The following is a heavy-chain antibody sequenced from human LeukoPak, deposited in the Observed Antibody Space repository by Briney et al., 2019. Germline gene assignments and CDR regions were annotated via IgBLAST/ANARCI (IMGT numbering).Heavy chain of an antibody. Sequence: PGGSLRLSCAASGFTFSSYEMNWVRQAPGKGLEWVSYISSSGSTIYYADSVQGRFTISRDNAKNSLYLQMNSLRAEDTAVYYCAKDPIWWNYFDYWGQGTLVTVSS. CDR2: ISSSGSTI. D-gene: IGHD3-16*01. CDR3: AKDPIWWNYFDY. CDR1: GFTFSSYE. J-gene: IGHJ4*02. V-gene: IGHV3-48*03.